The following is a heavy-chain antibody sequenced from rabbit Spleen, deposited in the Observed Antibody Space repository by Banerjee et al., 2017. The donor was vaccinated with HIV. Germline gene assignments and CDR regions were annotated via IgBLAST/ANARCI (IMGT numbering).Heavy chain of an antibody. CDR2: IYAAKGST. CDR3: ARAIVPWLGLTRLDL. J-gene: IGHJ3*01. Sequence: QEQLVESGGGLVRPGGSLKLSCTASGFSFSDKAVMCWVRQASGKGLEWIGIIYAAKGSTDYASWVNGRFTISSDNAQSTVDLKMTSLTAADTATYFCARAIVPWLGLTRLDLWGQGTLVTFS. D-gene: IGHD4-1*01. V-gene: IGHV1S47*01. CDR1: GFSFSDKA.